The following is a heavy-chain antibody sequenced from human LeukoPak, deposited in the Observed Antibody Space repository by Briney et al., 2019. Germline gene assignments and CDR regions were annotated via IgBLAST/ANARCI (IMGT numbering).Heavy chain of an antibody. Sequence: SENLSLTGAVYGGSFSGYYWSWIRQPPGKGLEWIGEINHSGSTNYNPSLKSRVTISVDTSKNQFSLKLSSVTAADTAVYYCARARRYCSGGSCYYFDYWGQGTLVTVSS. CDR2: INHSGST. D-gene: IGHD2-15*01. CDR1: GGSFSGYY. V-gene: IGHV4-34*01. J-gene: IGHJ4*02. CDR3: ARARRYCSGGSCYYFDY.